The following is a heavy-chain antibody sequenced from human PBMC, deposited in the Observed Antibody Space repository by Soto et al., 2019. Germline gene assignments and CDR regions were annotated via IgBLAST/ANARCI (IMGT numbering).Heavy chain of an antibody. Sequence: SETLSLTCTVSGGSISSGGYYWTWIRQHPGKGLEWIGYIYYSGITYYNTSLKSRVTISVDTSKNQYSLKLNSVTAADTAVYYCARVAATAMGPFDYWGQGTLVTVSS. J-gene: IGHJ4*02. CDR2: IYYSGIT. CDR3: ARVAATAMGPFDY. CDR1: GGSISSGGYY. V-gene: IGHV4-31*03. D-gene: IGHD2-2*01.